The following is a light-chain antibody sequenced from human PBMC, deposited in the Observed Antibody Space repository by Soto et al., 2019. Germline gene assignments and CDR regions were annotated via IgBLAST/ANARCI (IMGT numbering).Light chain of an antibody. V-gene: IGKV3-20*01. Sequence: VWTQSASTRTMSHGERATLSCRASQSVTSNYLAWYQQKRGQXPRXXXXGXXXRATDLPDRFSGGGSGTDFTLTISRLEAEDFAVYYCHQYGSSPGTFGQGTKVDIK. CDR1: QSVTSNY. J-gene: IGKJ1*01. CDR3: HQYGSSPGT. CDR2: GXX.